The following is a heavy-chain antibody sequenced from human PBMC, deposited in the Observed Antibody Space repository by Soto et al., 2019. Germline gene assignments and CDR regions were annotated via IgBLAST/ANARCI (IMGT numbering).Heavy chain of an antibody. V-gene: IGHV4-34*01. CDR3: ARVLMVRGVISSYFDY. CDR2: INHSGST. CDR1: GGSFSGYY. J-gene: IGHJ4*02. Sequence: SETLSLTCAVYGGSFSGYYWSWIRQPPGKGLEWIGEINHSGSTNYNPSLKSRVTISVDTSKNQFSLKLSSVTAADTAVYYCARVLMVRGVISSYFDYWGQGTLVTVSS. D-gene: IGHD3-10*01.